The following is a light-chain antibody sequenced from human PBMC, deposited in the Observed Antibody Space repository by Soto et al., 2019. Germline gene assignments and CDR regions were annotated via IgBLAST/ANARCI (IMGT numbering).Light chain of an antibody. J-gene: IGKJ2*01. CDR1: QSVLYSSNNKNY. V-gene: IGKV4-1*01. CDR2: WAS. CDR3: QQYYSTPHT. Sequence: DIVMTQSPDSLAVSLGERATINCKSSQSVLYSSNNKNYLAWYHQKPGQTPNLLIYWASTRESGVPDRFSGSGSGTDFTLTISSLQAEDVAVYYCQQYYSTPHTFGQGTRLQIK.